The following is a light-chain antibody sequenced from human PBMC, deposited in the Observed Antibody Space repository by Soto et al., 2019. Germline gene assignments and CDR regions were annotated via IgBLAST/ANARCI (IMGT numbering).Light chain of an antibody. CDR1: TSNIGRNT. CDR3: ATWDDSLNGVV. V-gene: IGLV1-44*01. CDR2: ASV. J-gene: IGLJ2*01. Sequence: QSVLTQPPSASGTPGQRVTISCSGSTSNIGRNTVSWYQQRPGKAPQLLIYASVQRPSGVPDRFSGSKSGTSASLAIRGPQSEDEADYYCATWDDSLNGVVFGGGTRLTVL.